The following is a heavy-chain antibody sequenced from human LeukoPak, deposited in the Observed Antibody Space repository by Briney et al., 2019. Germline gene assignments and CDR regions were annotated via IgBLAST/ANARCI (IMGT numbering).Heavy chain of an antibody. Sequence: SETLSLTCTVSGCSISSSSYYWGWLRQPPGKGLEWIGSLYYTGSTYYNPSLKSRVTISVDTSKNQFSLKLSSVTAADTAVYYCARYYYDSSGYYYADYWGQGTLVTVSS. CDR1: GCSISSSSYY. V-gene: IGHV4-39*01. J-gene: IGHJ4*02. CDR3: ARYYYDSSGYYYADY. D-gene: IGHD3-22*01. CDR2: LYYTGST.